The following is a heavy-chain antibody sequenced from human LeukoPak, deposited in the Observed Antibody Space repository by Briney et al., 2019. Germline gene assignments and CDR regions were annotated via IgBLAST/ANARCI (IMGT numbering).Heavy chain of an antibody. V-gene: IGHV4-59*01. Sequence: PSETLSLTCTVSGGSISSYYWSWIRQPPGKGLEWIGYIYYSGSTNYNPSLKSRVTISVDTSKNQFSLKLSSVTAADTAVYYCARGEWEEAFDIWDQGTMVTVSS. CDR1: GGSISSYY. CDR2: IYYSGST. D-gene: IGHD1-26*01. J-gene: IGHJ3*02. CDR3: ARGEWEEAFDI.